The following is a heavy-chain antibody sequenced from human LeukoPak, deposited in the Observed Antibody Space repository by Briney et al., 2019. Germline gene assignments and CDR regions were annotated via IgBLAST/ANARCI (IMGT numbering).Heavy chain of an antibody. D-gene: IGHD2-8*01. J-gene: IGHJ2*01. CDR2: ISPSGTTI. CDR3: ARSNRYFDL. Sequence: PGGSLRLSCAASAFTLSTYEMNWVRQAPGKGLEWISYISPSGTTISYAGSVKGRFTISRDNAKNSLYLQTNSLRDEDTAIYYCARSNRYFDLWGRGTLVTVSS. CDR1: AFTLSTYE. V-gene: IGHV3-48*03.